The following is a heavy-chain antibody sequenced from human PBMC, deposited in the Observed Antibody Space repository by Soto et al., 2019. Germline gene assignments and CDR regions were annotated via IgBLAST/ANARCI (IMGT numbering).Heavy chain of an antibody. CDR3: ARIAYYYGSGRNWFDP. CDR1: GGSISSSSYY. Sequence: PSETLSLTCTVSGGSISSSSYYWGWIRQPPGKGLEWIGSIYYSGSTYYNPSLKSRVTISVDTSKNQFSLKLSSVTAADTAVYYCARIAYYYGSGRNWFDPWGQGTLVTVSS. CDR2: IYYSGST. V-gene: IGHV4-39*01. D-gene: IGHD3-10*01. J-gene: IGHJ5*02.